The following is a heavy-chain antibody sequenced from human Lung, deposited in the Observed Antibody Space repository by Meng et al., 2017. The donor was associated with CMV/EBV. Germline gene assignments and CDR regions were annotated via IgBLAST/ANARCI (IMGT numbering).Heavy chain of an antibody. CDR3: ARGKQDAWELLAY. D-gene: IGHD1-26*01. CDR1: GVSISSNIR. Sequence: VGLPESGPGLVKPSGTLSLTCGVSGVSISSNIRWTWVRQPPGKGLEWIGDIDDSGSTNYNPSLNSRISISLDKSKNHFSLKVNSVTAADTAVYYCARGKQDAWELLAYWGQGALVTVSS. V-gene: IGHV4-4*02. J-gene: IGHJ4*02. CDR2: IDDSGST.